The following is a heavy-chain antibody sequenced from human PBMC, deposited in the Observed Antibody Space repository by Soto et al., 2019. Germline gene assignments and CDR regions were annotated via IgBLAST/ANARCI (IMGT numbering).Heavy chain of an antibody. Sequence: GGSLRLSCAASGFTFSSYDMHWVRQATGKGLEWVSAIGTAGETYYPGSVKGRFTISRENAKNSLYLQMNSLRAEDTAVYYCARGHYDSSGYYYDYWGQGTLVTVSS. CDR3: ARGHYDSSGYYYDY. J-gene: IGHJ4*02. CDR1: GFTFSSYD. V-gene: IGHV3-13*01. D-gene: IGHD3-22*01. CDR2: IGTAGET.